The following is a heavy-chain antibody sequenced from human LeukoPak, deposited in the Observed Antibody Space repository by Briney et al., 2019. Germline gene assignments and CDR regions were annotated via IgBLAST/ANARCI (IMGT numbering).Heavy chain of an antibody. J-gene: IGHJ4*02. V-gene: IGHV4-34*01. D-gene: IGHD6-19*01. Sequence: ASETLSLTCAVYGGSFSGYYWSWIRQPPGRGLEWIGEINHSGSTNYNPSLKSRVTISVDTSKNQFSLKLSSVTAADTAVYYCARGRYSSAWYLDYGGQGTLVTVSS. CDR2: INHSGST. CDR1: GGSFSGYY. CDR3: ARGRYSSAWYLDY.